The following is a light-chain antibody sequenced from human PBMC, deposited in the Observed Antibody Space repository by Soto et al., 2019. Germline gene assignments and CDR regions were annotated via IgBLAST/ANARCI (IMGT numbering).Light chain of an antibody. CDR1: QNIMSY. V-gene: IGKV1-39*01. Sequence: DIQMTQSPSSLSASVGDRVTISCRPSQNIMSYLNWYQHRPGKSPKVLIYDASTLHNGVPSRFSGSGSGTDFTLTIDGLQPEDFATYYCQQSYTTPLTFGGGTKVDIK. CDR3: QQSYTTPLT. CDR2: DAS. J-gene: IGKJ4*01.